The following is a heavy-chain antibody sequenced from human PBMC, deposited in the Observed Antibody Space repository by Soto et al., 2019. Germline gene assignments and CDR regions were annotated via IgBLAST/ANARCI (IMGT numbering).Heavy chain of an antibody. D-gene: IGHD3-22*01. J-gene: IGHJ4*02. CDR3: TTQEAYYYDSSGYYSVY. V-gene: IGHV3-15*07. CDR1: DFTFSNAW. Sequence: EVQLVESGGGLVKPGGSLRLSCAASDFTFSNAWMNWVRQAPGKGLEWVGRIKSKTDGGTTDYAAPVKGRFTISRDDSKNTLYLQMNSLKTEDTAVYYCTTQEAYYYDSSGYYSVYWGQGTLVTVSS. CDR2: IKSKTDGGTT.